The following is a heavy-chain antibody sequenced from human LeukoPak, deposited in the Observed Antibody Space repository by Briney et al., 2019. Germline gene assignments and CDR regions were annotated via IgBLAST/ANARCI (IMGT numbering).Heavy chain of an antibody. CDR3: ARGAAAGLYKYYSDY. Sequence: ASVTVSCXXSGYTFTGYYMHWMRQAPGQGLEWMGWINPNSGGTNYAQKFQGRVTMTRDTSISTAYMELSRLRSDDTAVYYCARGAAAGLYKYYSDYWGQGTLVTVSS. D-gene: IGHD6-13*01. J-gene: IGHJ4*02. CDR2: INPNSGGT. CDR1: GYTFTGYY. V-gene: IGHV1-2*02.